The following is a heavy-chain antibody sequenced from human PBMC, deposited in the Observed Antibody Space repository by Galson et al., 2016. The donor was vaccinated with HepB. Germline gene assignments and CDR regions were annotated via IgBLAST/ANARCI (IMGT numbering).Heavy chain of an antibody. J-gene: IGHJ4*02. V-gene: IGHV3-30-3*01. D-gene: IGHD2-2*01. CDR2: ISNDGSNY. CDR1: GFIFSTYA. CDR3: AKDPLLYSTNWFYFDY. Sequence: SLRLSCAASGFIFSTYAMHWVRQAPGKGLEWVAIISNDGSNYYSADSVKGRFTISRDNSKNTLYLQMNTLRPEDTAVYYCAKDPLLYSTNWFYFDYWGQGTLVTVSS.